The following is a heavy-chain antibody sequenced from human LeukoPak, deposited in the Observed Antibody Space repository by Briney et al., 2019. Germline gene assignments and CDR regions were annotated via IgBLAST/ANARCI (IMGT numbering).Heavy chain of an antibody. CDR3: ARSCDYGYYYYYYYMDV. J-gene: IGHJ6*03. CDR1: GFTFSSYS. Sequence: KPGGSLRLSCAASGFTFSSYSMNWVRQAPGKGLEWVSYISSSSSTIYYADSVKGRFTISRDNAKNSLYLQMNSLRDEDTAVYYCARSCDYGYYYYYYYMDVWGKGTTVTVSS. CDR2: ISSSSSTI. D-gene: IGHD4-17*01. V-gene: IGHV3-48*02.